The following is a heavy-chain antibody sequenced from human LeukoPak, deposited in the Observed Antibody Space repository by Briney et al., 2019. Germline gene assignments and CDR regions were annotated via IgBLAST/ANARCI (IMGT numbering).Heavy chain of an antibody. V-gene: IGHV3-74*01. CDR1: GFTFNSYW. CDR2: INSDGSDT. Sequence: GGSLRLSCAASGFTFNSYWFYWVRQAPGKGLVWVSRINSDGSDTNYADSVKGRFTTSRDNTKSTVYLQMNSLKAEDTAVYYCARGGYHHGFDIWGQGTMVTVSS. CDR3: ARGGYHHGFDI. D-gene: IGHD2-15*01. J-gene: IGHJ3*02.